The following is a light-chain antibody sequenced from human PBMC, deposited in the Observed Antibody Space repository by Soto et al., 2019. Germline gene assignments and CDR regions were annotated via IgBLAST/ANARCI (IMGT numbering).Light chain of an antibody. CDR2: KAS. CDR3: QQYNSYPWT. J-gene: IGKJ1*01. V-gene: IGKV1-5*03. CDR1: QNLNDW. Sequence: DIQMTQSPSTLSASVGDRVTITCRASQNLNDWLAWFQQKPGKAPTLLIYKASGLESGVPSRFSGSGSGTEFTLTISSLQPDDFSTYYCQQYNSYPWTFGQGTKVGIK.